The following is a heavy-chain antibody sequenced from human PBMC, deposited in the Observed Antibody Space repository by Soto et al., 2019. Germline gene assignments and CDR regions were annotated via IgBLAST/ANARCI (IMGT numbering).Heavy chain of an antibody. CDR1: GYTFTSYG. J-gene: IGHJ4*02. V-gene: IGHV1-18*01. D-gene: IGHD6-6*01. CDR2: ISAYNGNT. CDR3: ARVFSSSSGGYYFDY. Sequence: ASVKVSCKASGYTFTSYGISWVRQAPGQGLEWMGWISAYNGNTNYAQKLQGRVTMTTDTSTSTAYMELRSLRSDDTAVYYCARVFSSSSGGYYFDYWGQGTLVTVSS.